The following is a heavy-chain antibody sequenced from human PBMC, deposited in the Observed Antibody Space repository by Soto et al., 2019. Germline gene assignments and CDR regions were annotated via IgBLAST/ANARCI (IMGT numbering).Heavy chain of an antibody. V-gene: IGHV3-23*01. CDR1: GFTVSSHA. CDR2: VTADGGT. J-gene: IGHJ3*02. D-gene: IGHD2-15*01. Sequence: EVQVLESGGGLVQPGGSLRLSCEGSGFTVSSHAMTWIRQAPGKGPEWVSTVTADGGTYYADSVKGRFAMSRDTSENTLYLPMNRLGAEDTAAYYCAPHVSCSGGSCQYDAFAIRGQGTMVTVSS. CDR3: APHVSCSGGSCQYDAFAI.